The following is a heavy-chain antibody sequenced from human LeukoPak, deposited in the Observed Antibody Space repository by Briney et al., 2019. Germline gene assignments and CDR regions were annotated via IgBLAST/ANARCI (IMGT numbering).Heavy chain of an antibody. CDR3: AKDQGSDSSGYYPDY. Sequence: GGSLRLSCAASGFTFSSYAMSWVRQAPGKGLGWVSAISGSGGSTYYADSVKGRFAISRDNSKNTLYLQMNSLRAEDTAVYYCAKDQGSDSSGYYPDYWGQGTLVTVSS. J-gene: IGHJ4*02. CDR2: ISGSGGST. D-gene: IGHD3-22*01. CDR1: GFTFSSYA. V-gene: IGHV3-23*01.